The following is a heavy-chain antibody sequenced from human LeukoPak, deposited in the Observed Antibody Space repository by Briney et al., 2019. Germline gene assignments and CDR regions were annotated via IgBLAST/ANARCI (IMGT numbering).Heavy chain of an antibody. Sequence: SQTLSLTCTVSGGSISSGDYYWSWICQPPGKGLEWIGYIYYSGSTYYNPSLKSRVTISVQASKNQFSLMLRSVTAADTAVYHCARTTIFGVVIDSNWFDPWGQGTLVTVSS. D-gene: IGHD3-3*01. V-gene: IGHV4-30-4*08. CDR3: ARTTIFGVVIDSNWFDP. CDR1: GGSISSGDYY. CDR2: IYYSGST. J-gene: IGHJ5*02.